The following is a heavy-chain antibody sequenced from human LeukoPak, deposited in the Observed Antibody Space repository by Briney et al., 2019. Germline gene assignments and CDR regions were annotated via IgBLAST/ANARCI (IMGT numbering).Heavy chain of an antibody. D-gene: IGHD6-19*01. CDR2: LSSSGAYI. CDR1: GFTPSSYS. V-gene: IGHV3-21*01. Sequence: GGSLRLSCAASGFTPSSYSMNWVRQAPGKGLEWVSSLSSSGAYIYYADSVKGRFTISRHSADNSLYLQMNSLRVDDTAVCYCARDRLSTGWLTDFWGLGTLVTVSS. CDR3: ARDRLSTGWLTDF. J-gene: IGHJ4*02.